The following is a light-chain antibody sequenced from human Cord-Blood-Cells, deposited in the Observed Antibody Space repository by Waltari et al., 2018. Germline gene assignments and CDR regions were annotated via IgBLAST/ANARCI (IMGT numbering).Light chain of an antibody. Sequence: QSALTQPAAVSGSPGQSITISCTGTSSDVGGYNYVSRYQQHPGKAPKHMIYDVRKRPSGVSNRFSGSKSGNTASLTISGLQAEDEADYYCSSYTSSSTWVFGGGTKLTVL. V-gene: IGLV2-14*01. CDR3: SSYTSSSTWV. CDR2: DVR. J-gene: IGLJ3*02. CDR1: SSDVGGYNY.